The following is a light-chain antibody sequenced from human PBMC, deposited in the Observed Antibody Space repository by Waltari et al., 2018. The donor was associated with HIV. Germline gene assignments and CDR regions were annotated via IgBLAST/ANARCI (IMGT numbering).Light chain of an antibody. V-gene: IGLV2-23*02. CDR3: CSYASSTTYV. J-gene: IGLJ1*01. CDR2: EVN. CDR1: NSDVGNYNL. Sequence: QSALTQPASVSGSPGQSITISCTGTNSDVGNYNLVSWYQQHPDKAPKLMIYEVNKRPSGLSDRFSGSKSDNTASLTISGLQAEDEADYYCCSYASSTTYVFGTGTKITVL.